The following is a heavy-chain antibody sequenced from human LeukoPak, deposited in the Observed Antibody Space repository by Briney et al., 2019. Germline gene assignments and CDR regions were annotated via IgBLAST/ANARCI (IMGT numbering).Heavy chain of an antibody. CDR1: GGSISSHY. Sequence: PSETLSLTCTVSGGSISSHYWSWIRQPPGKGLEGIGYIYNSGSTNYNPSLKSRVTISVDTSKNQFSLKLSSVTAADTAVYYCARAPDYYYYMDVWGKGTTVTVSS. J-gene: IGHJ6*03. CDR2: IYNSGST. V-gene: IGHV4-59*11. CDR3: ARAPDYYYYMDV.